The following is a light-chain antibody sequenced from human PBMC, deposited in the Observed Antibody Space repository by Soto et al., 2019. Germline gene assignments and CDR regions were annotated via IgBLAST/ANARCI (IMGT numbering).Light chain of an antibody. V-gene: IGLV2-14*03. CDR2: AVS. J-gene: IGLJ1*01. CDR1: SSDIGSYDH. Sequence: QFVLTRPASVSGSPGQSITISCSGTSSDIGSYDHVAWYQQFPGKSPKLIIYAVSDRPSGVSDRFSGSKSGISASLTISGLQTGDEADYYCISYTDRQSYLFGTGTKVTVL. CDR3: ISYTDRQSYL.